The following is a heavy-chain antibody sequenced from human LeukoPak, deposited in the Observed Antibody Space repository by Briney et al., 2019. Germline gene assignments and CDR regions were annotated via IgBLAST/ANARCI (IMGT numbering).Heavy chain of an antibody. CDR3: AVVRWVDY. CDR1: GFTFRSHD. Sequence: PGGSLRLSCAASGFTFRSHDMSWVRQAPGKGLEWVSGISASGGSTYYADSVKGRFTISRDNSKNTLYLQMNSLRAEDTAVYYCAVVRWVDYWGQGTLVTVSS. D-gene: IGHD2-15*01. CDR2: ISASGGST. J-gene: IGHJ4*02. V-gene: IGHV3-23*01.